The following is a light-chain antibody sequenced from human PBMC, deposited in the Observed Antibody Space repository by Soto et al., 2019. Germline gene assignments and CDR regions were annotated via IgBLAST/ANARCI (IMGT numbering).Light chain of an antibody. J-gene: IGLJ1*01. CDR1: SSDVGGYNY. CDR3: SSYTSHNTLYV. CDR2: DVS. V-gene: IGLV2-14*03. Sequence: QSALTQPASVSGSPGQSITISCTGTSSDVGGYNYVSWYQQHPGKAPKLMIYDVSNRPSGVSNRFSGSKSGNTASLNISGLQAEDEAEYYCSSYTSHNTLYVFGSGTKVTVL.